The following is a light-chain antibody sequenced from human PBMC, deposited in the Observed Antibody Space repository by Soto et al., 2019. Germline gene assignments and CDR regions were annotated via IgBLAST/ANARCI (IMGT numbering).Light chain of an antibody. V-gene: IGKV3-11*01. CDR2: DTS. J-gene: IGKJ2*01. Sequence: EIVLTQSPVTLSLSPGERATLSCRASQSITWSLAWSQQRPGQAPRLLIYDTSNRAPGISARFSGSGSGTDFTLTISSLEPEDFAVYYCQHRSGWSTFGQGTKLDIK. CDR3: QHRSGWST. CDR1: QSITWS.